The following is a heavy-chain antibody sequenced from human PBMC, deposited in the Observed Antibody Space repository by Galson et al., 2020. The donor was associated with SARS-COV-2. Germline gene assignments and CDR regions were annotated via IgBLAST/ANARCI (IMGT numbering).Heavy chain of an antibody. Sequence: GESLKISCRASGYTFTSYWIGWVRQTPGKGLEWMGIIYPADSHVTYSPSFQGQVTISVDKSTSTAYLQWNSLKASDTALYFCVRPRTITVLQGLIGPNYFESWGQGALVTVSS. CDR1: GYTFTSYW. CDR2: IYPADSHV. J-gene: IGHJ4*02. D-gene: IGHD3-10*01. V-gene: IGHV5-51*01. CDR3: VRPRTITVLQGLIGPNYFES.